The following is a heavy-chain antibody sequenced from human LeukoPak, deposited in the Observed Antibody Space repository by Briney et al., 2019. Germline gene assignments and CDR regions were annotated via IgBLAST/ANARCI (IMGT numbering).Heavy chain of an antibody. J-gene: IGHJ6*03. V-gene: IGHV4-34*01. CDR2: INHSGST. CDR3: AREQSGFIYYYMDV. Sequence: SETLSLTCAVYGGSFSGYYWSWIRQPPGKGLEWIGEINHSGSTNYNPSLKSRVTISVDTSKNQFSLKLSSVTAADTAVYYCAREQSGFIYYYMDVWAKGPRSPSP. D-gene: IGHD3-3*01. CDR1: GGSFSGYY.